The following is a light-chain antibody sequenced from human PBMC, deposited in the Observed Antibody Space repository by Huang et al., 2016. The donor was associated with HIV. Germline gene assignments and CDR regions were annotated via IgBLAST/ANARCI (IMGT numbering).Light chain of an antibody. V-gene: IGKV1-9*01. J-gene: IGKJ5*01. Sequence: IQLTQSPSSLSASVGDRVTITCRASQDINTNLAWYQQKPGKAPKVLIYAASTLQSGVPARFSGSASGIYFSLTINTLQPEDFATYYCQQLDTYPITFGQGTRLDI. CDR2: AAS. CDR1: QDINTN. CDR3: QQLDTYPIT.